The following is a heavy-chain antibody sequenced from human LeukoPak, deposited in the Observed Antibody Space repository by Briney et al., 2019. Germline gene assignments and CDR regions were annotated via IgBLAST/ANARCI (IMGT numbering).Heavy chain of an antibody. CDR2: VGTVGDT. CDR3: ARDLGQYYDTSDNWFDP. Sequence: GGSLGLSCAASGFTFSTYDMHWVRQATGKGLEWVSAVGTVGDTYYPGSVKGRFTISRDNAKNTLNLQMNSLRAEDTAVYYCARDLGQYYDTSDNWFDPWGQGTLVTVSS. J-gene: IGHJ5*02. D-gene: IGHD3-22*01. CDR1: GFTFSTYD. V-gene: IGHV3-13*01.